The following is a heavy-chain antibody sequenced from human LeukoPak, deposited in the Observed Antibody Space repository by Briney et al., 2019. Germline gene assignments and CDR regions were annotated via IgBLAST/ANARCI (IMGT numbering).Heavy chain of an antibody. CDR1: GYTFTGYY. Sequence: GASVKVSCKASGYTFTGYYMHWVRQAPGQGLEWMGWINTNTGNPTYAQGFTGRFVFSLDTSVSTAYLQISSLKAEDTAVYYCARGATKENYYYYYMDVWGKGTTVTVSS. CDR3: ARGATKENYYYYYMDV. J-gene: IGHJ6*03. D-gene: IGHD1-26*01. V-gene: IGHV7-4-1*02. CDR2: INTNTGNP.